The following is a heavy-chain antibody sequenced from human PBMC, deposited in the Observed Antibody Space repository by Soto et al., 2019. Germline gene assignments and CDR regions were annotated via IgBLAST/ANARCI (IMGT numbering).Heavy chain of an antibody. D-gene: IGHD3-3*01. CDR2: ISSSSSYI. V-gene: IGHV3-21*01. Sequence: EVQLLESGGGLVQPGGSLRLSCAASGFTFSSYAMSWVRQAPGKGLEWVSSISSSSSYIYYADSVKGRFTISRDNAKNSLYLQMNSLRAEDTAVYYCARDIYYDFWSGYYSDYFDYWGQGTLVTVSS. CDR1: GFTFSSYA. CDR3: ARDIYYDFWSGYYSDYFDY. J-gene: IGHJ4*02.